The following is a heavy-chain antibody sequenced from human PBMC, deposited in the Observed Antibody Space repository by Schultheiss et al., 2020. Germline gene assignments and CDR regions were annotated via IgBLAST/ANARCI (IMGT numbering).Heavy chain of an antibody. Sequence: GESLKISCAASEFTFSSYSMNWVRQAPGKGLEWVSSISSSSSYIYYADSVKGRFTISRDNAKNSLYLQTNSLRAEDTAVYYCARSLWFGETQSPFYYYYYYGMDVWGQGNTVTVSS. V-gene: IGHV3-21*01. D-gene: IGHD3-10*01. J-gene: IGHJ6*02. CDR1: EFTFSSYS. CDR3: ARSLWFGETQSPFYYYYYYGMDV. CDR2: ISSSSSYI.